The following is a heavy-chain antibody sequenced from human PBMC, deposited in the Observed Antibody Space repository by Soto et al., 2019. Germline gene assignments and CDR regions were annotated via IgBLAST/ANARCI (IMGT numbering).Heavy chain of an antibody. Sequence: PSETLSLTCAVSGYSISSGYYWGWIRQPPGKGLAWIGSIYHSGSTYYNPSLKSRVTISVDTSKNQFSLKLSSVTAADTAVYYCARQIYCSSTSCSPDWFDPWGQGTLVTVSS. V-gene: IGHV4-38-2*01. D-gene: IGHD2-2*01. CDR2: IYHSGST. J-gene: IGHJ5*02. CDR1: GYSISSGYY. CDR3: ARQIYCSSTSCSPDWFDP.